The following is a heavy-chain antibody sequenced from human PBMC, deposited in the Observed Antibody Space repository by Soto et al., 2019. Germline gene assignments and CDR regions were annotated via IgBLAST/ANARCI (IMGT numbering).Heavy chain of an antibody. V-gene: IGHV3-33*01. Sequence: GGSLRLSCAASGFTFSSYVMHWVRQAPGKGLEWVAVIWYDGSNKYYADSVKGRFTISRDNSKNTLYLQMNSLRAEDTAVYYWARMGTDGAPKDYDILTGYPPLDYWGQGTLVTVSS. CDR3: ARMGTDGAPKDYDILTGYPPLDY. CDR1: GFTFSSYV. CDR2: IWYDGSNK. J-gene: IGHJ4*02. D-gene: IGHD3-9*01.